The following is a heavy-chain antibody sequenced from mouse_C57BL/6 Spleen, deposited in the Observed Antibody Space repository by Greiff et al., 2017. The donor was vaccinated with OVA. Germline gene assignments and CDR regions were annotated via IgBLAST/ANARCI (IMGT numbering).Heavy chain of an antibody. CDR3: ARGALITTVVARYFDV. Sequence: QVQLQQSGAELVKPGASVKLSCKASGYTFTSYWMHWVKQRPGQGLEWIGMIHPNSGSTNYNEKFKSKATLTVDKSSSTAYMQLSSLTSEDSAVYYCARGALITTVVARYFDVWGTGTTVTVSS. D-gene: IGHD1-1*01. V-gene: IGHV1-64*01. CDR2: IHPNSGST. CDR1: GYTFTSYW. J-gene: IGHJ1*03.